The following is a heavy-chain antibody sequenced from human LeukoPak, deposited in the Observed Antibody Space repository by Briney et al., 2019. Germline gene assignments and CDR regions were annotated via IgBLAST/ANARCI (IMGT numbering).Heavy chain of an antibody. CDR1: GFTFDDYA. CDR3: ARDLRFLEWLLGNGYFDY. V-gene: IGHV3-9*01. Sequence: GGSLRLSCAASGFTFDDYAMHWVRQAPGKGLEWVSGISWNSGSIGYADSVEGRFTISRDNAKNSLSLQMNNLRVEDTAVYYCARDLRFLEWLLGNGYFDYWGQGTLVTVSS. CDR2: ISWNSGSI. D-gene: IGHD3-3*01. J-gene: IGHJ4*02.